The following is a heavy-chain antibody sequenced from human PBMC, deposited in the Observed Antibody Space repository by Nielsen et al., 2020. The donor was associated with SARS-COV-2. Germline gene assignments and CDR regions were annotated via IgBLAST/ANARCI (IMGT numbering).Heavy chain of an antibody. V-gene: IGHV3-7*01. CDR1: GFTFSSYN. J-gene: IGHJ3*01. D-gene: IGHD3-16*01. Sequence: GESLKISCAASGFTFSSYNMNWVRQAPGKGLEWVGNIKLDGSEKYYVDSVKGRFTISRDNARNTLYLQMNSLRAEDTAVYYCASASAHVWGQGTMVTVSS. CDR3: ASASAHV. CDR2: IKLDGSEK.